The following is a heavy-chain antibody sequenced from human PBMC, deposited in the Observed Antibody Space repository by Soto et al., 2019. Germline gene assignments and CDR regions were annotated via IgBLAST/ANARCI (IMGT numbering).Heavy chain of an antibody. V-gene: IGHV4-30-2*01. CDR3: DRVPDY. CDR2: MYHSGST. D-gene: IGHD2-2*01. Sequence: PSETRSVTWAVSGGSPSSGGYSWSWIRQPPGKGLEWIGCMYHSGSTYYNPSLKSRVTISIDRSKNQFSLKLSSVTAADTAVYYCDRVPDYWGQGILLTVS. CDR1: GGSPSSGGYS. J-gene: IGHJ4*02.